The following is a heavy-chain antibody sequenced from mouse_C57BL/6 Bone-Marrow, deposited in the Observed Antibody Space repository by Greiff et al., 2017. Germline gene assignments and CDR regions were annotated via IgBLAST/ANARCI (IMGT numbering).Heavy chain of an antibody. Sequence: QVQLKQPGAELVKPGASVKMSCKASGYTFTSYWITWVKPRPGQGLEWIGDIYPGSGSTNSNEKFKSKATLTGDTSSRTAYMQLSSLTSEDSAVYYCARWDYDWFAYWGQGTLVTVSA. CDR2: IYPGSGST. V-gene: IGHV1-55*01. J-gene: IGHJ3*01. CDR1: GYTFTSYW. D-gene: IGHD2-4*01. CDR3: ARWDYDWFAY.